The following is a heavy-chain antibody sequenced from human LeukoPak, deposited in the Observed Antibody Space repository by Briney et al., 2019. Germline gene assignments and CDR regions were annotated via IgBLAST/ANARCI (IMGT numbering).Heavy chain of an antibody. CDR2: IYENGGTT. Sequence: GGSLRLSCVGSGFTFRSHAMSWVRQAPEKGLEFVSGIYENGGTTYYADSVKGRFSISRDNSKNTLYLQMDSLRGEDTAVYYCAKDFRIGYSAHFDYWGQGALVTASS. V-gene: IGHV3-23*01. D-gene: IGHD2-21*01. J-gene: IGHJ4*02. CDR1: GFTFRSHA. CDR3: AKDFRIGYSAHFDY.